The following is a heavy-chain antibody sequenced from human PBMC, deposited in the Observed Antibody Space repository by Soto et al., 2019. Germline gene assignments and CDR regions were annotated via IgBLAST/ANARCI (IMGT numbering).Heavy chain of an antibody. Sequence: EVQLLGSGGGLVQPGGSLRLSCAASGFTFNNYAMKWVRQAPGKGLEWVSGISGSGGTTYYADSVKGRFTISRDNARNTLYLQMISRRAGDKAVYYCAKGDRSYCGADCYSDHWGQGTLDTVSS. CDR1: GFTFNNYA. D-gene: IGHD2-21*02. V-gene: IGHV3-23*01. CDR2: ISGSGGTT. CDR3: AKGDRSYCGADCYSDH. J-gene: IGHJ5*02.